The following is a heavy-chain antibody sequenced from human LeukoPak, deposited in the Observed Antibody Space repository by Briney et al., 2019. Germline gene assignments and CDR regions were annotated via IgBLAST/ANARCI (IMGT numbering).Heavy chain of an antibody. Sequence: PGGSLRLSCVASGFTFSMHSPNWVRQTPGKGLEWVSYISSGRTEFYADSVKGRFTISRDNAKNSLYLQMNSLRVEDTAVYYCAREPSSGGVSSWYPLDYWGQGTLVTVSS. CDR2: ISSGRTE. V-gene: IGHV3-48*01. CDR3: AREPSSGGVSSWYPLDY. J-gene: IGHJ4*02. CDR1: GFTFSMHS. D-gene: IGHD6-13*01.